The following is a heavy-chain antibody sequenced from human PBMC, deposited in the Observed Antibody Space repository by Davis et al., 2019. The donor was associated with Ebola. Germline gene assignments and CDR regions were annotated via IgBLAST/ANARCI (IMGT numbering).Heavy chain of an antibody. V-gene: IGHV4-59*08. CDR3: ARQDGYSGSCFDY. CDR2: VDHSGRT. J-gene: IGHJ4*02. D-gene: IGHD1-26*01. CDR1: GGSISSYY. Sequence: SETLSLTCTVSGGSISSYYWSWIRQPPGKGLEWIGEVDHSGRTNYNPSFRSRVIVSEDASKNQFSLKLSSVTAADTAVYYCARQDGYSGSCFDYWGQGTLVTVSS.